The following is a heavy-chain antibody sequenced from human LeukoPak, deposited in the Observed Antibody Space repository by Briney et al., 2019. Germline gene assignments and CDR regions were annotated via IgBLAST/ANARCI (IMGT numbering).Heavy chain of an antibody. V-gene: IGHV1-2*02. CDR2: INPYSDGT. CDR3: ARAIAARREDY. CDR1: GYTFTGYY. Sequence: ASVKVSCKASGYTFTGYYMHWVRQAPGQGLEWMGWINPYSDGTNYAQKFQGRVTMTRDTSISTAYMELSRLRSDDTAVYYCARAIAARREDYWGQGTLVTVSS. J-gene: IGHJ4*02. D-gene: IGHD6-6*01.